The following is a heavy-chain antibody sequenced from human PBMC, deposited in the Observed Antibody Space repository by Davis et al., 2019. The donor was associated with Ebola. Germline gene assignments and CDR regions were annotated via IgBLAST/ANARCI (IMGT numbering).Heavy chain of an antibody. Sequence: LRLSCTVPGCPISSYYWSWIRQPPGKGLEWSGYIYYSGSTNYNPPLKSRVTISVDTSKNQFSLKLSSVTAADTAVYYCARYCSSTSCAYFDYWGQGTLVTVSS. J-gene: IGHJ4*02. D-gene: IGHD2-2*01. V-gene: IGHV4-59*01. CDR3: ARYCSSTSCAYFDY. CDR2: IYYSGST. CDR1: GCPISSYY.